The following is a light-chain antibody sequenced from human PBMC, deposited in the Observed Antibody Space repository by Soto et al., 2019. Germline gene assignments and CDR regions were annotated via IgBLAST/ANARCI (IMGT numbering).Light chain of an antibody. V-gene: IGKV1-5*01. CDR3: QQYKTGWT. Sequence: DIQVTQSPSTLSASVGDRVTITCRASESIKGWLAWYQQKPGKAPKLLIYDASSLKGGVPSRFSGSGSGTEFTLTISSLHPDDFATYYCQQYKTGWTFGQGTKV. CDR1: ESIKGW. J-gene: IGKJ1*01. CDR2: DAS.